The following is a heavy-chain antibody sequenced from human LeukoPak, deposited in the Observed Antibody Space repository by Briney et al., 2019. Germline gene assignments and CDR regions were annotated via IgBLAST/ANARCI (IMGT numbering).Heavy chain of an antibody. D-gene: IGHD1-1*01. CDR2: ISSSSSYI. V-gene: IGHV3-21*01. CDR3: AREGGTIEIGEFDY. CDR1: GFTFSSYS. Sequence: PGGSLRLSCAASGFTFSSYSMNWVRQAPGKGLEWVSSISSSSSYIYYADSVKGRFTISRDNSKKTVSLQINSLRAEDTGVYYCAREGGTIEIGEFDYWGQGTLVTVSS. J-gene: IGHJ4*02.